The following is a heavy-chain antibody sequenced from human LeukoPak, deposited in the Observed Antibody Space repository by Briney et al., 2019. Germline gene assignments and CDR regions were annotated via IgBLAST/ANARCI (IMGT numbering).Heavy chain of an antibody. V-gene: IGHV1-24*01. Sequence: ASVKVSCKVSGYTLTELSMHWVRQAPGKGLEWMGGFDPEDGETIYAQKFQGRVTMTEDTSTATAYMELSSLRSEDTAVYYCATIYGLWFGEGDAFDIWGQGTMVTVSS. CDR2: FDPEDGET. D-gene: IGHD3-10*01. CDR1: GYTLTELS. CDR3: ATIYGLWFGEGDAFDI. J-gene: IGHJ3*02.